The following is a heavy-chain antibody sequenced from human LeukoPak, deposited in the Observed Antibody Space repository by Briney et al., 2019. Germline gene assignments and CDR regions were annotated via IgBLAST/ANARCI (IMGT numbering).Heavy chain of an antibody. CDR1: GFTFSSYW. CDR2: INSDGSST. D-gene: IGHD2-2*01. V-gene: IGHV3-74*01. J-gene: IGHJ5*02. CDR3: ARGVGYCGSTSCYWWFDP. Sequence: PGGSLRLSCAASGFTFSSYWMHWVRQAPGKGLVWVSRINSDGSSTSYADSVKGRFTISRDNAKNTLYLQMNSLRAEDTAVYYCARGVGYCGSTSCYWWFDPWGQGTLVTVSS.